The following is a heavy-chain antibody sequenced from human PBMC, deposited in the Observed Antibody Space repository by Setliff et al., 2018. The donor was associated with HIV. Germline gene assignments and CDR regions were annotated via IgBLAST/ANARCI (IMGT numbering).Heavy chain of an antibody. Sequence: SVKVSCKASGDTFSNYAINWVRQAPGQGLEWMGGFIPILGIANSVHKFQGRLTITADKFTSTAYMELSSLRSEDTAVYYCATLRINRDGSPGKAFDYWGQGTPVTVSS. CDR3: ATLRINRDGSPGKAFDY. CDR2: FIPILGIA. CDR1: GDTFSNYA. V-gene: IGHV1-69*10. D-gene: IGHD5-12*01. J-gene: IGHJ4*02.